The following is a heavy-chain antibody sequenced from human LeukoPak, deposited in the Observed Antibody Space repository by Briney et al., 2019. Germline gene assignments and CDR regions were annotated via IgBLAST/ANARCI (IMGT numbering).Heavy chain of an antibody. V-gene: IGHV4-39*01. CDR2: IYYSGST. J-gene: IGHJ5*02. CDR3: ARQQYYGSGIGWFDP. CDR1: GGSISSSSYY. D-gene: IGHD3-10*01. Sequence: SETLSLTCTVSGGSISSSSYYWGWIRQPPGKGLEWIGSIYYSGSTYYNPSLKSRVTISVGTSKNQFSLKLSSVTAADTAVYYCARQQYYGSGIGWFDPWGQGTLVTVSS.